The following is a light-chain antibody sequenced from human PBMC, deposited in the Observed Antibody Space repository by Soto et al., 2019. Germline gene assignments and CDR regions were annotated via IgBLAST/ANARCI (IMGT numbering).Light chain of an antibody. V-gene: IGKV3-15*01. CDR3: QQYNTWPPGPWT. Sequence: EKVMTQSPATLSVSPGERATLSCRASQSVSSNLAWYQQKPGQAPRLLIYGASTRASGIPARFSGSGSGTEFPLTISSLQSEDFAVYYCQQYNTWPPGPWTFGQGTKVEIK. CDR1: QSVSSN. J-gene: IGKJ1*01. CDR2: GAS.